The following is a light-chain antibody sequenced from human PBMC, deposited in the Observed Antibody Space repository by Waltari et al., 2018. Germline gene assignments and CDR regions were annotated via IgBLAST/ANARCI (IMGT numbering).Light chain of an antibody. Sequence: IVMTQSPATLSVSPGERATLACRASQRVSSNLAWYQHKPGQAPRLFIYGASTRATVIPARFRGSGSGTEFTLSISSLQSEEYAVYYCQQYNNFGTFGQGTKVEIK. CDR3: QQYNNFGT. V-gene: IGKV3-15*01. J-gene: IGKJ1*01. CDR1: QRVSSN. CDR2: GAS.